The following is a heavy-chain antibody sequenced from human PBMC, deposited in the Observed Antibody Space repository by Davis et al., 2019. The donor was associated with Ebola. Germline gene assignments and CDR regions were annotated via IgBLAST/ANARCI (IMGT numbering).Heavy chain of an antibody. Sequence: AASVKVSCKASGGTFSSYAISWVRQAPGQGLEWMGRIIPILGIANYAQKFQGRVTITADKSTSTAYMELSSLRSEDTAVYYCARGSSYYYYGMDVWGQGTTVTVSS. CDR3: ARGSSYYYYGMDV. CDR2: IIPILGIA. J-gene: IGHJ6*02. V-gene: IGHV1-69*04. CDR1: GGTFSSYA.